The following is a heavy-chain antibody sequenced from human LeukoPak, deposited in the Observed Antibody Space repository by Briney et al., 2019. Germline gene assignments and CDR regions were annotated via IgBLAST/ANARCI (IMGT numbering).Heavy chain of an antibody. D-gene: IGHD2-2*01. V-gene: IGHV3-53*01. J-gene: IGHJ4*02. CDR3: ARASSTSWPYYFDY. CDR2: IYSGGST. CDR1: GVTVSSNY. Sequence: HPGGSLRLSCAASGVTVSSNYMSWVRQAPGKGLEWVSVIYSGGSTHYADSVKGRFTISRDNSKNTLYLHMNSLRAEDTAVYYCARASSTSWPYYFDYWGQGTLVTVSS.